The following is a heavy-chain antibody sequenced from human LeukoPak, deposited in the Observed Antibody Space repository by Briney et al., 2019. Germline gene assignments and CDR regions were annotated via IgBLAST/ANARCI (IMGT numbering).Heavy chain of an antibody. V-gene: IGHV4-59*01. CDR3: ARDPSGRFFNWFDP. CDR1: GGSISSYY. Sequence: SETLSLTCTVSGGSISSYYWSWIRQPPGKGLEWIGYIYYSGGTNYNPSLKSRVTISVDTSKNQFSLKMRSVTAADTAVYYCARDPSGRFFNWFDPWGQGTLVTVSS. CDR2: IYYSGGT. J-gene: IGHJ5*02. D-gene: IGHD1-26*01.